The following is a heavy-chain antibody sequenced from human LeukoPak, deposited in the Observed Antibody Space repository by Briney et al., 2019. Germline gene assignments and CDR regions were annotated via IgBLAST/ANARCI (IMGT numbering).Heavy chain of an antibody. CDR1: GCTFSSHS. D-gene: IGHD2-2*01. Sequence: GGSLRLSCVASGCTFSSHSMNWVRQAPGKGLEWVASIISGRDHIYYADSVKGRFTISRDNSKNTVYLQMNSLRFEDTAVYYCAKPIDQLPNFDYWGQGTLVTVSS. V-gene: IGHV3-21*01. CDR2: IISGRDHI. J-gene: IGHJ4*02. CDR3: AKPIDQLPNFDY.